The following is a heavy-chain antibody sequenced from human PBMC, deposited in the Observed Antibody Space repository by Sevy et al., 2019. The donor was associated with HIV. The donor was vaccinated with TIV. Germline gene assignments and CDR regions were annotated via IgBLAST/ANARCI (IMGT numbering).Heavy chain of an antibody. CDR2: INHSGST. V-gene: IGHV4-34*01. D-gene: IGHD2-2*01. J-gene: IGHJ3*02. CDR3: ARHCGSTSCSHAFDI. Sequence: SETLSITCAVYGGSFSGYYWSWIRQPPGKGLEWIGEINHSGSTNYNPSLKSRVTISVDTSKNQFSLKLSIVTAADTAVYYCARHCGSTSCSHAFDIWGQGTMVTVS. CDR1: GGSFSGYY.